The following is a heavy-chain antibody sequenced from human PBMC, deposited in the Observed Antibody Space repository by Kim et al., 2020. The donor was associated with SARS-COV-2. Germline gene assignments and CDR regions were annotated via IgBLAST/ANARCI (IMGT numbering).Heavy chain of an antibody. Sequence: GGSLRLSCAASGFTFRSYGMHWVRQAPGKGLEWVAVISYDGSNKFYADSVKGRFTISRDNSKNTLYLQMNSLRGEDTAVYFCAKPSGDYEGFYYYYMDV. CDR3: AKPSGDYEGFYYYYMDV. CDR2: ISYDGSNK. J-gene: IGHJ6*03. CDR1: GFTFRSYG. D-gene: IGHD4-17*01. V-gene: IGHV3-30*18.